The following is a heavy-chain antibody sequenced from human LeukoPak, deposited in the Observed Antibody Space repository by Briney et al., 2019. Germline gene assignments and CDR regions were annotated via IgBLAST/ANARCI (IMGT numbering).Heavy chain of an antibody. CDR2: ISYDGTNK. D-gene: IGHD3-22*01. J-gene: IGHJ3*02. V-gene: IGHV3-30*04. Sequence: GGSLRLSCAASGFTFSSYAMLWVRQAPGKGLEWVTIISYDGTNKYYADSVRGRFTISRDNSKNTLFLQMNRLRAEDTAVYYCARSNYYDSRSWGFDIWGQGTMVTVSS. CDR3: ARSNYYDSRSWGFDI. CDR1: GFTFSSYA.